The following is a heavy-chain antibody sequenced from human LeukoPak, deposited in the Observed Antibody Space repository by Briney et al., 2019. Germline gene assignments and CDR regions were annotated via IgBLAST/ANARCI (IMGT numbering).Heavy chain of an antibody. V-gene: IGHV1-69*05. CDR2: IIPIFGTA. J-gene: IGHJ4*02. Sequence: SVKVSCKASGGTFSSYAISWVRQAPGQGLEWMGGIIPIFGTANYAQKFQGRVTITRDTSASTAYMELSSLRSEDTAMYYCAMRKPYDSSGPFDYWGQGTLVTVSS. CDR1: GGTFSSYA. D-gene: IGHD3-22*01. CDR3: AMRKPYDSSGPFDY.